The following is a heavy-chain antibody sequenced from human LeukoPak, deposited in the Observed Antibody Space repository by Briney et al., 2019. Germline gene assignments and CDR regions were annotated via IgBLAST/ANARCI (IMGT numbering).Heavy chain of an antibody. J-gene: IGHJ4*02. CDR1: GGSISSSSYY. V-gene: IGHV4-39*01. D-gene: IGHD6-6*01. Sequence: SETLSLTCTVSGGSISSSSYYWGWIRQPPGRGLEWIGCIYYSGSTYYNPSLKSRFTISVDTSKNQFSLKLSSGTAADTAVYDCSRHEGSSSGPFDYWGQGTLVTVSS. CDR3: SRHEGSSSGPFDY. CDR2: IYYSGST.